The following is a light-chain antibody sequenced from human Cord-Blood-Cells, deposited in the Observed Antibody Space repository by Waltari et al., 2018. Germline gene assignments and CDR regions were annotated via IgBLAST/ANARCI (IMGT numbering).Light chain of an antibody. CDR2: WAS. CDR3: QQHYSTPLT. Sequence: DIVMTQSPDSLAVSLGERATINCKSSQSVLYSSNNKNYLAWYQQKPGQPPKLLIYWASTRESGVPDRFSGSGSGTDFTLTISSLHAEDVAVYYCQQHYSTPLTFGGGTKVEIK. J-gene: IGKJ4*01. V-gene: IGKV4-1*01. CDR1: QSVLYSSNNKNY.